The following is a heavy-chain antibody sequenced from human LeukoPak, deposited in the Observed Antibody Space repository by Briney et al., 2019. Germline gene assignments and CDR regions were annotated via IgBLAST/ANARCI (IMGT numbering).Heavy chain of an antibody. D-gene: IGHD5-18*01. J-gene: IGHJ4*02. V-gene: IGHV3-33*06. CDR2: IWYDGSNK. CDR1: GFTFSSYG. Sequence: GGSLRLSCAASGFTFSSYGMHWVRQAPGKGLEWVAVIWYDGSNKYYADSVKGRFTISRDNSKNTLYLQMSSLRAEDTAVYYCAKVLRGYSYGQGPFDYWGQGTLVTVSS. CDR3: AKVLRGYSYGQGPFDY.